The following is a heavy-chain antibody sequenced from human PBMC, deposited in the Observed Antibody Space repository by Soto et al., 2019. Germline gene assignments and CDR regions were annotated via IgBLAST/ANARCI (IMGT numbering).Heavy chain of an antibody. CDR3: ARVSSIAVAGPSSFFHRFDY. CDR1: GDSIGTTHSY. V-gene: IGHV4-39*07. D-gene: IGHD6-19*01. J-gene: IGHJ4*02. Sequence: PSETLSLTCTLSGDSIGTTHSYWAWIRQSPGKGLEWIGRIYTSGSTNYNPSLKSRVTMSVDTSKNQFSLKLSSVTAADTAVYYCARVSSIAVAGPSSFFHRFDYWGQGTLVTVSS. CDR2: IYTSGST.